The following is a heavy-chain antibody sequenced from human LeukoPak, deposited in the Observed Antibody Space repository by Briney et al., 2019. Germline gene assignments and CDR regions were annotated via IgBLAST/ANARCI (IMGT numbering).Heavy chain of an antibody. D-gene: IGHD1-14*01. CDR2: IYYSGST. CDR3: ARRTGLTPNYFDS. CDR1: GGSISSSRYY. Sequence: PSETLSLTCTVSGGSISSSRYYWGRIRQPPGKGLEWIGNIYYSGSTYYNPSLQSRVTISVDTSKNQFSLKLSSVTAADTAVFYCARRTGLTPNYFDSWGQGTLVTVSS. J-gene: IGHJ4*02. V-gene: IGHV4-39*01.